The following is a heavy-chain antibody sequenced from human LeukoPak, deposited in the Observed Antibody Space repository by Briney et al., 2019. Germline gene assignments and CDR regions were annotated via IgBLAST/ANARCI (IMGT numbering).Heavy chain of an antibody. CDR3: ARQSRGSSSSRDYFDY. CDR2: IYYNGST. D-gene: IGHD6-6*01. Sequence: SETLSLTCTVSGGSISSYFWSWIRQPPGKGLEWIGFIYYNGSTNYNPSLKSRVTISVDTSKNQFSLKLSSVTAADTAVYYCARQSRGSSSSRDYFDYWGQGTLVTVSS. V-gene: IGHV4-59*08. J-gene: IGHJ4*02. CDR1: GGSISSYF.